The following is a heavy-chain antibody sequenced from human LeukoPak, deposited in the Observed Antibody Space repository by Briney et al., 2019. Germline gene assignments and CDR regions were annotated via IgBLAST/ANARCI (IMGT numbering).Heavy chain of an antibody. CDR3: ASSFDSSGYYPTPFE. J-gene: IGHJ4*02. V-gene: IGHV4-59*01. CDR2: IHYSGST. Sequence: PSETLSLTCTVSGGSISSYYWSWIRQPPGKGLEWIGYIHYSGSTNYNPSLKSRVTISVDTSKNQFSLTLNSVTAAGTAVYYCASSFDSSGYYPTPFEWGQGTLVTVSS. D-gene: IGHD3-22*01. CDR1: GGSISSYY.